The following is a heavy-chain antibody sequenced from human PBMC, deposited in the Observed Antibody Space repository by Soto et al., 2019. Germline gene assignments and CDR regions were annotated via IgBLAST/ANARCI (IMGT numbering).Heavy chain of an antibody. CDR2: INHSGST. J-gene: IGHJ3*02. D-gene: IGHD4-17*01. V-gene: IGHV4-34*01. CDR3: ARAPPTTVVTPGAFDI. CDR1: GGSFSGYY. Sequence: SETLSLTCAVYGGSFSGYYWSWIRQPPGKGLEWIGEINHSGSTNYNPSLKSRVTISVDTSKNQFSLKLSSATAADTAVYYCARAPPTTVVTPGAFDIWGQGTMVTVSS.